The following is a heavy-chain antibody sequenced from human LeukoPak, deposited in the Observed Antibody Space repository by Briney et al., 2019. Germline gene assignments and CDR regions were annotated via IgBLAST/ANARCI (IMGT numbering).Heavy chain of an antibody. V-gene: IGHV3-20*04. D-gene: IGHD3-9*01. CDR2: INWNGGST. J-gene: IGHJ4*02. Sequence: GGSLRLSCAASGFTFDDYGTSWVRQAPGKGLEWVSGINWNGGSTGYADSVKGRFTISRDNAKNSLYLQMNSLRAEDTALYYCARARPTGYYVAHYWGKGTLVTVSS. CDR1: GFTFDDYG. CDR3: ARARPTGYYVAHY.